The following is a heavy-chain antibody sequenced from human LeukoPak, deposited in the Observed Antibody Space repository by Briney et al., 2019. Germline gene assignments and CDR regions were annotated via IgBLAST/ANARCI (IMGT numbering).Heavy chain of an antibody. D-gene: IGHD3-22*01. V-gene: IGHV1-69*13. CDR2: IIPIFGTA. CDR1: GGTFSSYA. J-gene: IGHJ4*02. CDR3: AQIDNNYYDSSGYYYGGS. Sequence: EASVKVSCKASGGTFSSYAISWVRQAPGQGLEWMGGIIPIFGTANYAQKFQGRVTITADESTSTAYMELSSLRSEDTAVYYCAQIDNNYYDSSGYYYGGSWGQGTLVTVSS.